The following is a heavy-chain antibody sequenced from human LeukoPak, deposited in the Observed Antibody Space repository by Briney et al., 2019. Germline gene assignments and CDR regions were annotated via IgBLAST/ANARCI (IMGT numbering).Heavy chain of an antibody. CDR1: GGSISSGSYY. CDR2: IYTSGST. J-gene: IGHJ4*02. V-gene: IGHV4-61*02. CDR3: ATETGDGDY. D-gene: IGHD7-27*01. Sequence: PSETLSLTCTVSGGSISSGSYYWSWIRQPPGKGLEWIGRIYTSGSTNYNPSLKSRATISVDTSKNQFSLKLSSVPAADRAVYYCATETGDGDYWGQGTLVTVSS.